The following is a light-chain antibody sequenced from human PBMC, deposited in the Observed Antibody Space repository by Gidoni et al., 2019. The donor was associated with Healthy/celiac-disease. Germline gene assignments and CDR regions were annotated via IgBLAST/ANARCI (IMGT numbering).Light chain of an antibody. Sequence: EIVITQSPATLSVSPGERATLSCRASQSVRSYLAWYQQKPGQAPRLLIYGASTRATGIPARFSGSGSGTEFTLTISSLQSEDFAVYYCQQYNNWPLTSGGGTKVEIK. J-gene: IGKJ4*01. CDR2: GAS. V-gene: IGKV3-15*01. CDR3: QQYNNWPLT. CDR1: QSVRSY.